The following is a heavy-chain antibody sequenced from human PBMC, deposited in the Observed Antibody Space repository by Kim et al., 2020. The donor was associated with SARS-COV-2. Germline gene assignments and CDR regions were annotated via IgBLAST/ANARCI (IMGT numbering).Heavy chain of an antibody. Sequence: TFYAESVKGRFTISSDNSQNMVYLQMNSLRAEDTAIYYCAKRLAASALDVWGQGTTVTVSS. J-gene: IGHJ6*02. D-gene: IGHD6-6*01. V-gene: IGHV3-23*01. CDR2: T. CDR3: AKRLAASALDV.